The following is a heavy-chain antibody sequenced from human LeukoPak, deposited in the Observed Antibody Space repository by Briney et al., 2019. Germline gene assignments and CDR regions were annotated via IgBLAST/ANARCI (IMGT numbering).Heavy chain of an antibody. CDR2: INHSGST. CDR3: ARSCSGGSCYSNAFDI. V-gene: IGHV4-34*01. J-gene: IGHJ3*02. Sequence: SETLSLTCAVYGGSFSGYYWSWIRQPPGKGLEWIGEINHSGSTNYNPSLKSRVTISVDTSKNQFSLKLSSVTAADTAVYHCARSCSGGSCYSNAFDIWGQGTMVTVSS. D-gene: IGHD2-15*01. CDR1: GGSFSGYY.